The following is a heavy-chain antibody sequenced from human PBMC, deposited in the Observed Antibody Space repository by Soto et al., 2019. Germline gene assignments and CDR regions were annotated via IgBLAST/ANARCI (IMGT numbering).Heavy chain of an antibody. V-gene: IGHV3-33*01. CDR1: GFTFSSYG. J-gene: IGHJ6*03. D-gene: IGHD3-3*01. CDR2: IWHEGSNK. CDR3: WRSYYDCWSGSCDYYCYMGV. Sequence: QVQLVESGGGVVQPGRSLRLSCAASGFTFSSYGMHWVRQAPGKGLEWVAVIWHEGSNKYYADSVKGRFTISRDNSKNKLYLQMNSLRAEDTAVYYCWRSYYDCWSGSCDYYCYMGVWGKGTTVTVSS.